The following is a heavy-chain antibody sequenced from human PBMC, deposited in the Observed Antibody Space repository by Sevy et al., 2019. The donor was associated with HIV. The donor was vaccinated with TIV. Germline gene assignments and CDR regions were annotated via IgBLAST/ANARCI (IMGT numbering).Heavy chain of an antibody. CDR2: VSRGGYTI. CDR1: GFIFSDYY. D-gene: IGHD3-22*01. Sequence: GGSLSLSCAASGFIFSDYYMAWVRQAPGKGLEWISYVSRGGYTIYYADSVEGRFSISRDDAKDSLFLQMDSLRAEDAAFYYCARRTNYDDAGWLFDFWGQGALVTVYS. CDR3: ARRTNYDDAGWLFDF. J-gene: IGHJ4*02. V-gene: IGHV3-11*04.